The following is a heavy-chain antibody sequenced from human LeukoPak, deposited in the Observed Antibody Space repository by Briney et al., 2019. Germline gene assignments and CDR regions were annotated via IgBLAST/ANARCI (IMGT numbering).Heavy chain of an antibody. CDR2: IYYSGST. V-gene: IGHV4-30-4*01. D-gene: IGHD5-18*01. CDR1: GGSISSGDYY. J-gene: IGHJ4*02. CDR3: ARHFLRYGSYYDY. Sequence: SQTLSLTCTVSGGSISSGDYYWSWIRQPPGKGLEWIGYIYYSGSTYYNPSLKSRVTISVDTSKNQFSLKLSSVTAADTAVYYCARHFLRYGSYYDYWGQGTLVTVSS.